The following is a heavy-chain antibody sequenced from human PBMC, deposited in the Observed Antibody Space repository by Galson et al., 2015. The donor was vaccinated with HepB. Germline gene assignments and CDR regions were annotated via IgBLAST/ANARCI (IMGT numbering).Heavy chain of an antibody. CDR2: ISGHRNTI. D-gene: IGHD3-10*01. V-gene: IGHV3-48*04. CDR3: AREISGSYFY. CDR1: GFSISGYS. Sequence: SLRLSCAASGFSISGYSMNWVRQAPGKGLEWLSYISGHRNTIYYTDAVKGRFTISRDNAKNSLFLQMNSLRVEDTAVYYCAREISGSYFYWGQGTLVTVSS. J-gene: IGHJ4*02.